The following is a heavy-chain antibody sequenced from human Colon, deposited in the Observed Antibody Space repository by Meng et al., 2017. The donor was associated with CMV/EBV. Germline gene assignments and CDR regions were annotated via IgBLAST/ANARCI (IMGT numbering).Heavy chain of an antibody. V-gene: IGHV3-21*01. Sequence: GESLKISCEASKFTFSTYTMSWVRQAPGKGLEWVSSISSSSSYIYYADSVKGRFTISRDNAKNSLYLQMNSLRAEDTAVYYCARGLWFGELLGGYYYGMDVWGQGTTVTVSS. CDR3: ARGLWFGELLGGYYYGMDV. J-gene: IGHJ6*02. D-gene: IGHD3-10*01. CDR1: KFTFSTYT. CDR2: ISSSSSYI.